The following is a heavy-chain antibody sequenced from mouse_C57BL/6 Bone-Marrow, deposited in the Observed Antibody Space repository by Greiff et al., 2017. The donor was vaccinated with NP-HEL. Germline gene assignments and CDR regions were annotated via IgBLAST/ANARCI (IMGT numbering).Heavy chain of an antibody. Sequence: EVQLVESGGGLVKPGGSLKLSCAASGFTFSSYAMSWVRQTPEKRLEWVATISDGGSYTYYPDNVKGRFTISRDNAKNNLYLQMSHLKSEDTAMYYCAREEVYYEYAMDYWGQGTSVTVSS. CDR2: ISDGGSYT. CDR1: GFTFSSYA. CDR3: AREEVYYEYAMDY. D-gene: IGHD2-4*01. V-gene: IGHV5-4*01. J-gene: IGHJ4*01.